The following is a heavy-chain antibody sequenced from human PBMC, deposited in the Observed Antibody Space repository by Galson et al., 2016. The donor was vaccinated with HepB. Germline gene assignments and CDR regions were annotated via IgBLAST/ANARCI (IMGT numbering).Heavy chain of an antibody. J-gene: IGHJ4*02. CDR1: GFTFSSYE. CDR2: ISSSGGMI. D-gene: IGHD1-26*01. V-gene: IGHV3-48*03. CDR3: ARDRGGTYSNCFDY. Sequence: SLRLSCAASGFTFSSYEMHWVRQAPGKGLEWVSYISSSGGMIFYADSVRGRFTISRDHAENSLSLQMDSLRPEDTAVYYCARDRGGTYSNCFDYWGQGTMVTISS.